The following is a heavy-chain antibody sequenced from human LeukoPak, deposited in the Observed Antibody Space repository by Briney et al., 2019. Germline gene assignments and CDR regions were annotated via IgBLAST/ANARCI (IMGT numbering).Heavy chain of an antibody. Sequence: GPLRLSCAASGFTFSSYAMSWVRQAPGKGLEWVSAISGSGGSTYYADSVKGRFTISRDNSKNTLYLQMNSLRAEDTAVYYCAKDVVPAANPDDNWFDPWGQGTLVTVSS. D-gene: IGHD2-2*01. CDR3: AKDVVPAANPDDNWFDP. J-gene: IGHJ5*02. CDR1: GFTFSSYA. CDR2: ISGSGGST. V-gene: IGHV3-23*01.